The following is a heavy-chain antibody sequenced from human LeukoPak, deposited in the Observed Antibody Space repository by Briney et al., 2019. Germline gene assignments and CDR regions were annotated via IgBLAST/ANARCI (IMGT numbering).Heavy chain of an antibody. CDR3: AKDNCPYSSYGDPGMDV. CDR2: ISYDGSNK. V-gene: IGHV3-30*18. CDR1: GFTFSSYG. J-gene: IGHJ6*02. D-gene: IGHD4-11*01. Sequence: AGGSLRLSCAASGFTFSSYGMHWVRQAPGKGLEWVAVISYDGSNKYYADSVKGRFTISRDNSKNTLYLQMNSLRPEDTAVYYCAKDNCPYSSYGDPGMDVWGQGTTVTVSS.